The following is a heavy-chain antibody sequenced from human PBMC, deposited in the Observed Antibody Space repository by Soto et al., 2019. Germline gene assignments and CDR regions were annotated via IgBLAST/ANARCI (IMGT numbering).Heavy chain of an antibody. CDR3: ASGPGIAVAGTLDY. V-gene: IGHV3-33*01. CDR2: IWYDGSNK. J-gene: IGHJ4*02. D-gene: IGHD6-19*01. CDR1: GFTFSSYG. Sequence: GGSLRLSCAASGFTFSSYGMHWVRQAPGKGLEWVAVIWYDGSNKYYADSVKGRFTISRDNSKNTLYLQMNSLRAEDTAVYYCASGPGIAVAGTLDYWGQRTLVTVSS.